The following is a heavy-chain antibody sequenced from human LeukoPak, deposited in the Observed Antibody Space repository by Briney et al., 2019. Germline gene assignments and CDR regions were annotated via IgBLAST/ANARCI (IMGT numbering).Heavy chain of an antibody. CDR2: ISYTGTYI. V-gene: IGHV3-21*01. CDR3: ARDPTQWLRYGYFDF. D-gene: IGHD5-12*01. CDR1: AFSLNAYN. Sequence: PGGSLRLSCAASAFSLNAYNMNWVRQAPGKGLEWVSSISYTGTYIYYADSVKGRFTISRDNAKNTLYLEMNNLRAEDTAVYYCARDPTQWLRYGYFDFWGQGTLVTVSS. J-gene: IGHJ4*02.